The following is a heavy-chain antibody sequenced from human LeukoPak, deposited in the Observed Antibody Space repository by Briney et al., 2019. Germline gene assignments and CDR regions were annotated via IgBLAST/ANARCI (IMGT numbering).Heavy chain of an antibody. CDR1: GFTFSSYW. J-gene: IGHJ6*02. CDR3: ARVQDYYGMYV. CDR2: IKQDGSEK. V-gene: IGHV3-7*04. Sequence: GGSLRLSCAASGFTFSSYWMIWVRQAPGKGLEWVANIKQDGSEKYYVDSVKGRFTISRHSAKNSLYLQMNSLRAEDTAVYYCARVQDYYGMYVWGQGTTVTVSS.